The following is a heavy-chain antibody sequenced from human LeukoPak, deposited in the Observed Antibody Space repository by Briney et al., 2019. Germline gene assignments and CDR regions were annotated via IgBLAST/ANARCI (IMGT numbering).Heavy chain of an antibody. CDR1: GFTFNNYG. Sequence: GGSLRLSCAASGFTFNNYGMHWVRQAPGKGLEWVSGISGSGGNTHYADSVKGRFTISRDNSKNTLHLQMNSLRAEDTAVYYCARARRAGGFDPWGQGTLVTVSS. CDR3: ARARRAGGFDP. V-gene: IGHV3-23*01. CDR2: ISGSGGNT. J-gene: IGHJ5*02.